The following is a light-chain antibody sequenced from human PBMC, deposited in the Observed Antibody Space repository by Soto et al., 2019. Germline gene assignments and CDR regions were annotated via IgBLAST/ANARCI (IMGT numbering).Light chain of an antibody. CDR2: DAS. CDR1: QSVSSY. V-gene: IGKV3-11*01. CDR3: QQRSNWPVT. J-gene: IGKJ5*01. Sequence: PGERATLSCRASQSVSSYLAWYQQKPGQAPRLLIYDASNRATGIPARFSGSGSGTDFTLTISSLEPEDFAVYYCQQRSNWPVTFGQGTRLEIK.